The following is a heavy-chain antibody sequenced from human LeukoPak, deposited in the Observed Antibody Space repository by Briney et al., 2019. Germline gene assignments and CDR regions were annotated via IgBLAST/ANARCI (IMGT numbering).Heavy chain of an antibody. D-gene: IGHD3-22*01. CDR2: INPNSGGT. CDR1: GCTFTGYY. V-gene: IGHV1-2*02. Sequence: ASVKVSCKASGCTFTGYYMHRVRQAPGQGPEWMGWINPNSGGTNYAQKFQGRVTMTRDTSISTAYMELSRLRSDDTAVYCCARTYYYDISGYNYWGQGTLVTVSS. CDR3: ARTYYYDISGYNY. J-gene: IGHJ4*02.